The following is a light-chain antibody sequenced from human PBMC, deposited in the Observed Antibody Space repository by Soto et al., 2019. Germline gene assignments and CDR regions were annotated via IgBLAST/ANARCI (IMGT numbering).Light chain of an antibody. CDR3: QQYNSWPPYT. CDR2: DTS. Sequence: EIVLTQSPATLSVSPGERATLSCRASQSVSSNLACYQQKPGQAPRLLIYDTSSRATGFPARFSGSGSGTEFTLTISSLQSEDIAVYYCQQYNSWPPYTFGQGTKVEIK. V-gene: IGKV3-15*01. J-gene: IGKJ2*01. CDR1: QSVSSN.